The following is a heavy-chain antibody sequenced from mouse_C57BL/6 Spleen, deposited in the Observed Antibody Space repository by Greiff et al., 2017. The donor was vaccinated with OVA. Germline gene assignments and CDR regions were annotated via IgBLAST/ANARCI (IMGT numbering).Heavy chain of an antibody. CDR1: GYTFTDYE. CDR3: TSGTYDGFAY. D-gene: IGHD2-12*01. V-gene: IGHV1-15*01. J-gene: IGHJ3*01. Sequence: VKLVESGAELVRPGASVTLSCKASGYTFTDYEMHWVKQTPVHGLEWIGAIDPETGGTAYNQKFKGKAILTADKSSSTAYMELRSLTSEDSAVYYCTSGTYDGFAYWGQGTLVTVSA. CDR2: IDPETGGT.